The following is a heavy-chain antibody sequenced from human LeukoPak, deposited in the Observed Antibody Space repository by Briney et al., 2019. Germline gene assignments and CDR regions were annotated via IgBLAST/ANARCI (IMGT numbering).Heavy chain of an antibody. Sequence: SETLSLTCAVYGGSFSGYYWSRIRQPPGKGLEWIGEINHSGSTNYNPSLKSRVTISVDTSKNQFSLKLSSVTAADTAVYYCARGINYGGNSMRWFDPWGQGTLVTASS. D-gene: IGHD4-23*01. CDR3: ARGINYGGNSMRWFDP. CDR2: INHSGST. J-gene: IGHJ5*02. V-gene: IGHV4-34*01. CDR1: GGSFSGYY.